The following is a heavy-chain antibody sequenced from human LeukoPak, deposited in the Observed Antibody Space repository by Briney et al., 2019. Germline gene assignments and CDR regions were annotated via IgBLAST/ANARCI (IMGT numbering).Heavy chain of an antibody. Sequence: PGGSLRLSCAASGFTFSDYYMSWIRQAPGKGLEGVSYISSSSSYTNYADSVKGRFTISRDNAKNTLYLQMNSLRAEDTAVYYCARDSGSPHAFDIWGQGTMVTVSS. V-gene: IGHV3-11*05. D-gene: IGHD1-26*01. J-gene: IGHJ3*02. CDR2: ISSSSSYT. CDR3: ARDSGSPHAFDI. CDR1: GFTFSDYY.